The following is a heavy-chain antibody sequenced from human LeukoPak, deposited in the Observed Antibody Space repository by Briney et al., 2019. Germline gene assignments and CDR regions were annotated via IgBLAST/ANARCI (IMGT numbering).Heavy chain of an antibody. D-gene: IGHD3-10*01. V-gene: IGHV3-48*03. CDR1: GFTFSSYE. Sequence: PGGSLRLSCAASGFTFSSYEMNWVRQAPGKGLEWVSYISSSGTTIYYADSVKGRFTISRDNAKNSLHLQMDSLRAEDTAVYYCARDRTSPSASVRAFDIWGQGTWVTVSS. CDR3: ARDRTSPSASVRAFDI. J-gene: IGHJ3*02. CDR2: ISSSGTTI.